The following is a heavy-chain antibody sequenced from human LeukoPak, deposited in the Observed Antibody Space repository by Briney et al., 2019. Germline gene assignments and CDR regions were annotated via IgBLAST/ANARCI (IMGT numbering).Heavy chain of an antibody. D-gene: IGHD1-1*01. CDR1: GFTFSSYA. Sequence: PGGSLRLSCAASGFTFSSYAMSWVRQAPGKGLEWVSAISGSGGSTYYADSVKGRFTISRNNAKNSLYLQMNSLRAEDTAVYYCAKDPGRQVYFDYWGQGTLVTVSS. V-gene: IGHV3-23*01. CDR3: AKDPGRQVYFDY. CDR2: ISGSGGST. J-gene: IGHJ4*02.